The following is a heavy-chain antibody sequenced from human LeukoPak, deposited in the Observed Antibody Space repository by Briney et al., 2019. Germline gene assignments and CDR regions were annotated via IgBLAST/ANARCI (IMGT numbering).Heavy chain of an antibody. CDR3: AKHGFGVFEGY. J-gene: IGHJ4*02. Sequence: GGSLRLSCAAFGFTFSSYGMSWVRQAPGKGLEWVSAISGSGGSTYYADSVKGRFTIFRDNSKNTLYLQMNSLGAEDTAVYYCAKHGFGVFEGYWGQGTLVTVSS. V-gene: IGHV3-23*01. CDR1: GFTFSSYG. D-gene: IGHD3-10*01. CDR2: ISGSGGST.